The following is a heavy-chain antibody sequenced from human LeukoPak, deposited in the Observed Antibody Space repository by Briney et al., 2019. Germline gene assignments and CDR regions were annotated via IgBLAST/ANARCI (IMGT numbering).Heavy chain of an antibody. CDR3: AKGRSGWFRNGMDV. Sequence: GGSLRLSCAASGFNFNVYAMHGVRQAPGKGLEWVSGVSGSGGDTSYADSVKGRFTISRDNSRTTLSLQMNSLRADGAAVYYCAKGRSGWFRNGMDVWGQGITVTVSS. V-gene: IGHV3-23*01. CDR2: VSGSGGDT. CDR1: GFNFNVYA. D-gene: IGHD6-19*01. J-gene: IGHJ6*02.